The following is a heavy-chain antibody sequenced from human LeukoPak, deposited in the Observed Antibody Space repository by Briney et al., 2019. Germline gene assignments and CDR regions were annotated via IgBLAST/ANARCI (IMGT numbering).Heavy chain of an antibody. Sequence: RASVKVSCKASGYTFTGYYMHWVRQAPGRGLEWMGWINPNSGGTNYAQKFQGWVTMTRDTSISTAYMELSRLRSDDTAVYYCARSAMVPFDYWGQGTLVTVSS. J-gene: IGHJ4*02. CDR2: INPNSGGT. CDR1: GYTFTGYY. CDR3: ARSAMVPFDY. D-gene: IGHD5-18*01. V-gene: IGHV1-2*04.